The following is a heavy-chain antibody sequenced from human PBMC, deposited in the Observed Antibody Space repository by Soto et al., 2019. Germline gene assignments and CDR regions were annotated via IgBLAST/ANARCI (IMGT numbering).Heavy chain of an antibody. CDR2: ISYDGSNK. J-gene: IGHJ6*02. CDR1: GFTFSSYA. Sequence: QVPLVESGGGVVQPGRSLRLSCAASGFTFSSYAMHWVRQAPGKGLEWVAVISYDGSNKYYADSVKGRFTISRDNSKNTLYLQMNSLRAEDTAVYYCARVQSGRRPAHRVYYGMDVWGQGTTVTVSS. D-gene: IGHD3-10*01. V-gene: IGHV3-30-3*01. CDR3: ARVQSGRRPAHRVYYGMDV.